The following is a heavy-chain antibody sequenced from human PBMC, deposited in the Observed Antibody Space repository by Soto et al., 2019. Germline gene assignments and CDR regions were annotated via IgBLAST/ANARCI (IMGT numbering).Heavy chain of an antibody. D-gene: IGHD3-10*01. CDR3: TTVAKWFGDAFDI. CDR2: IKSKTDGGTT. J-gene: IGHJ3*02. Sequence: GGSLRLSCAASGFTFSNAWMSWVRQAPGKGLEWVGRIKSKTDGGTTDYAAPVKGRFTISRDDSKNTLYLQMNSLKTEDTAVYYCTTVAKWFGDAFDIWGQGTMVTVSS. V-gene: IGHV3-15*01. CDR1: GFTFSNAW.